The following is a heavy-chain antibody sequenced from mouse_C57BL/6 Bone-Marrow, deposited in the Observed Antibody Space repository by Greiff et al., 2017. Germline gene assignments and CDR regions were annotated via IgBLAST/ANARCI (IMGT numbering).Heavy chain of an antibody. D-gene: IGHD1-1*02. V-gene: IGHV5-6*01. CDR3: ARGGGYWFAY. CDR1: GFTFSSYG. Sequence: EVQGVESGGDLVKPGGSLKLSCAASGFTFSSYGMSWVRQTPDKRLEWVATISSGGSYTYYPDSVKGRFTISRDNAKNTLYLQMSSLKSEDTAMYCCARGGGYWFAYWGQGTLVTVSA. CDR2: ISSGGSYT. J-gene: IGHJ3*01.